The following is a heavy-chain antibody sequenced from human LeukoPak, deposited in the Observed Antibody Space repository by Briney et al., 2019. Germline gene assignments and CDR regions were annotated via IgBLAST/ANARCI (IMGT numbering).Heavy chain of an antibody. D-gene: IGHD5-24*01. CDR1: GGSFSDYY. V-gene: IGHV4-34*01. CDR2: INHSGST. Sequence: SETLSLTCAVYGGSFSDYYWTWIRQPPGKGLEWIGEINHSGSTNYNPSLKSRVTLSADTSKSQFSLKLNSVTAADTAVYYCARDRRRRDGYTLYWYFDLWGRGTLVTVSS. J-gene: IGHJ2*01. CDR3: ARDRRRRDGYTLYWYFDL.